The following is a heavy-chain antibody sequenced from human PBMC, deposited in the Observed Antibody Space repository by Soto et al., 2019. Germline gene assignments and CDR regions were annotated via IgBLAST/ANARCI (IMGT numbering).Heavy chain of an antibody. D-gene: IGHD5-18*01. CDR1: GFTFSSYG. CDR2: IWYDGSNK. J-gene: IGHJ6*02. V-gene: IGHV3-33*01. CDR3: AREGGYSYGYGMDV. Sequence: QVQLVESGGGVVQPGRSLRLSCAASGFTFSSYGMQWVRQAPGKGLEWVAVIWYDGSNKYYADSVKGRFTISRDNSKNTLYLQMNSLRAEDTAVYYCAREGGYSYGYGMDVWGQGTTVTVSS.